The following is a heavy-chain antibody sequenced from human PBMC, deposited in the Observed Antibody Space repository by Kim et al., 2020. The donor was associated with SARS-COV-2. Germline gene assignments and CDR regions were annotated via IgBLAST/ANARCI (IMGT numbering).Heavy chain of an antibody. Sequence: GGSLRLSCAASGFTFSSYSMNWVRQAPGKGLEWVSSISSSSSYIYYADSVKGRFTISRDNAKNSLYLQMNSLRAEDTAVYYCARDNYVWGSYRYWGSNWLDPWGQGTLVPVSS. J-gene: IGHJ5*02. CDR3: ARDNYVWGSYRYWGSNWLDP. CDR2: ISSSSSYI. CDR1: GFTFSSYS. D-gene: IGHD3-16*02. V-gene: IGHV3-21*01.